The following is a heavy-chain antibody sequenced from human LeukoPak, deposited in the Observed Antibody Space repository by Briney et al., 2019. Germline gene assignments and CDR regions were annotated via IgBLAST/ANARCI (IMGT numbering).Heavy chain of an antibody. CDR2: IIPIYGTM. CDR1: GATFNNYA. CDR3: ARVGDENIRRGELLLRRCYFDY. V-gene: IGHV1-69*01. J-gene: IGHJ4*02. Sequence: ASVKVSCKTSGATFNNYAISWVRQAPGQGLEWMGGIIPIYGTMHFAEKFQGRVTISADEFTSTVYMQLSSLRSEDTAMYYCARVGDENIRRGELLLRRCYFDYWGQGTLVTVSS. D-gene: IGHD1-7*01.